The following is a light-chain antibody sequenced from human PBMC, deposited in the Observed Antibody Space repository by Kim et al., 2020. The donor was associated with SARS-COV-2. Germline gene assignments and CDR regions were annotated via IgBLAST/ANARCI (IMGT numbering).Light chain of an antibody. J-gene: IGKJ3*01. Sequence: QTRTENSNQLTWYQHKLGKDPTLLVYGSSSWENGIPARFSGSEYGIEFTFTISRLEPEDIAIYYCQQYDNLPFTLGRGTKLDIK. CDR2: GSS. V-gene: IGKV1-33*01. CDR3: QQYDNLPFT. CDR1: TENSNQ.